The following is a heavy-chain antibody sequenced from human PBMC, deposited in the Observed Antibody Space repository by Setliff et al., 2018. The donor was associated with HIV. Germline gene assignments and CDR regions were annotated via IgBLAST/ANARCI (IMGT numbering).Heavy chain of an antibody. Sequence: LSLTCTVSGGSISSYYWSWIRQPPGKGLEWIGYIYYSGSTNYNPSLKSRVTISVDTSKNQFSLKLSSVTAADTAVYYCARQITMVRGVYQPYYYYYMDVWGKGTTVTAP. CDR1: GGSISSYY. CDR3: ARQITMVRGVYQPYYYYYMDV. D-gene: IGHD3-10*01. V-gene: IGHV4-59*08. J-gene: IGHJ6*03. CDR2: IYYSGST.